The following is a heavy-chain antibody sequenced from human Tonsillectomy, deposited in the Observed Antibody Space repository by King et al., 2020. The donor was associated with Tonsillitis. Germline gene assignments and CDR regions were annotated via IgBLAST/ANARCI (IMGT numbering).Heavy chain of an antibody. J-gene: IGHJ6*03. CDR1: GFTFSSYG. Sequence: VQLVESGGGLVQPGGSLRLSCAASGFTFSSYGMSWVRQAPGKGLEWVSAISGSGGLTYYADSVKGRFTISRDNSRSTLYLEVNSLRAEDTAVYYCAKDRADYNYYTTWPSGAKGPRSPSP. V-gene: IGHV3-23*04. CDR2: ISGSGGLT. CDR3: AKDRADYNYYTTWPS.